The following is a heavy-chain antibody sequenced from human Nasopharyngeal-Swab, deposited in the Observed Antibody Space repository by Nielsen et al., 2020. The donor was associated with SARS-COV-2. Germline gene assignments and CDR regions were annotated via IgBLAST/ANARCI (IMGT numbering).Heavy chain of an antibody. CDR1: GFTFSSYA. CDR3: ARDHSGSHFDY. CDR2: ISYDGSNK. Sequence: LSLTCAASGFTFSSYAMHWVRQAPGKGLEWVAVISYDGSNKYYADSVKGRFTISRDNSKNTLYLQMNSLRAEDTAVYYCARDHSGSHFDYWGQGTLVTVSS. D-gene: IGHD5-12*01. J-gene: IGHJ4*02. V-gene: IGHV3-30-3*01.